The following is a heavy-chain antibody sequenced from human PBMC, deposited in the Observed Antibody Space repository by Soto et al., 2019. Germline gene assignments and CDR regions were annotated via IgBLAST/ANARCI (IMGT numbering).Heavy chain of an antibody. Sequence: EVQLEESGGGPVEPGGSLRLSCAASGFTLSNAWMNWVRHTPGRGLEWVGRIKSMSDGGTPDYGAPVKGRFTISRDDSLNTVYLQMNSLTAEDTGVYYCTTDTRRISVFGVPWDSWGQGTLVTVSS. CDR2: IKSMSDGGTP. CDR3: TTDTRRISVFGVPWDS. CDR1: GFTLSNAW. J-gene: IGHJ4*02. V-gene: IGHV3-15*01. D-gene: IGHD3-3*01.